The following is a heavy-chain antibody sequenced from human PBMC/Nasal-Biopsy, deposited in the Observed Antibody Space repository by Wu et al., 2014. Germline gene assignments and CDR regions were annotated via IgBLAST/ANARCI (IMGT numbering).Heavy chain of an antibody. CDR2: ISWNGGVV. CDR1: GFAFDSYA. V-gene: IGHV3-9*01. CDR3: AKVGIPVPGRYYMDV. D-gene: IGHD2-2*01. Sequence: ASGFAFDSYAMHWVRQAPGKGLEWISGISWNGGVVAYADSVKGRFTISRDSAESSLYLQMNSLRAEDSALYYCAKVGIPVPGRYYMDVWGKGTTVTVSS. J-gene: IGHJ6*03.